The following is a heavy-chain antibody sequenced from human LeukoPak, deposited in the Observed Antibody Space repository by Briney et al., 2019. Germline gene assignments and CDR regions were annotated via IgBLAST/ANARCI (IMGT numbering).Heavy chain of an antibody. CDR1: GGSFSGYY. D-gene: IGHD3-10*01. Sequence: SETLSLTCAVYGGSFSGYYWSWIRQPPGKGVEWIGEINHSGSTNYNPSLKSRVTISVDTSKNQFSLKLSSVTAADTAVYYCARRRDGSGSYFAHFDYWGQGTLVTVSS. J-gene: IGHJ4*02. CDR3: ARRRDGSGSYFAHFDY. V-gene: IGHV4-34*01. CDR2: INHSGST.